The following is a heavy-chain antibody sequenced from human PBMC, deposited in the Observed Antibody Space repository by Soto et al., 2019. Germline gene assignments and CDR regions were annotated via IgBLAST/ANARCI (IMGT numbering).Heavy chain of an antibody. D-gene: IGHD1-26*01. CDR2: IIPIFGTA. CDR3: AREGGRHSGGIDY. V-gene: IGHV1-69*01. Sequence: QVQLVQSGAEVKKPGSSVKVSCKASGGTFSSYSINWVRQAPGQGLEWMGEIIPIFGTANYAQKFQGRVTMTADESTSTAYMERSSLRSEDTAVYYCAREGGRHSGGIDYGGQGTLVTVSS. J-gene: IGHJ4*02. CDR1: GGTFSSYS.